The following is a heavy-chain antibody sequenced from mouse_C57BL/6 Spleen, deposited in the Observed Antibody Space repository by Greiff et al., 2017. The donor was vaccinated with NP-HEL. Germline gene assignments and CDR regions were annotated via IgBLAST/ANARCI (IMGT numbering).Heavy chain of an antibody. CDR1: GYTFTDYE. CDR3: TRPDGYPWFAY. Sequence: VKLMESGAELVRPGASVTLSCKASGYTFTDYEMHWVKQTPVHGLEWIGAIDPETGGTAYNQKFKGKAILTADKSSSTAYMELRSLTSEDSAVYYCTRPDGYPWFAYWGQGTLVTVSA. D-gene: IGHD2-3*01. V-gene: IGHV1-15*01. J-gene: IGHJ3*01. CDR2: IDPETGGT.